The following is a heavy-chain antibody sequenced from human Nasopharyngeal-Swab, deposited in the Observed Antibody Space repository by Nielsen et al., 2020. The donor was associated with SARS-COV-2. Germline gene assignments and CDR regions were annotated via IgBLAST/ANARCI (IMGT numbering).Heavy chain of an antibody. Sequence: ASVKVSCKASGYTFTSYYMHWVRQAPGQGLEWMGIINPSGGSTSYAQKFQGRVTMTRDTSTSTVYMELSSLRSEDTAVYYCARNPGVVLEYGWFDPWGQGTLVTVSS. CDR3: ARNPGVVLEYGWFDP. V-gene: IGHV1-46*01. D-gene: IGHD3-3*01. CDR1: GYTFTSYY. J-gene: IGHJ5*02. CDR2: INPSGGST.